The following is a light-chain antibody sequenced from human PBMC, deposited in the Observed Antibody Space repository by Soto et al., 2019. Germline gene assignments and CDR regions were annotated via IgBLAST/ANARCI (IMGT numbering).Light chain of an antibody. J-gene: IGKJ5*01. Sequence: EILLTQSPATLSLSPGERATLFCGASQSVSTNYVAWYQQKPGLAPRLLIYDASSRAAGISHRFSGSGSGTDFTLTISSLQPEDFATYYCQQFRSFPITFGQGTRLEIK. CDR3: QQFRSFPIT. CDR2: DAS. V-gene: IGKV3D-20*01. CDR1: QSVSTNY.